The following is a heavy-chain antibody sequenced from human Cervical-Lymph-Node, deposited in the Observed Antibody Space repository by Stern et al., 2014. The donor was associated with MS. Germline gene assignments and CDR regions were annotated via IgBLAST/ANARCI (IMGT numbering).Heavy chain of an antibody. V-gene: IGHV4-59*01. CDR3: ARDREDSSSWRWFDP. Sequence: QVQLQQSGPGLVKPSETLSLTCTVSGGSISSYYWSWIRQPPGKGLEWIGDIYYSGSTNYNPSIKSRVTISVDTSKNQFSLKLSSVTAADTAVYYCARDREDSSSWRWFDPWGQGTLVTVSS. J-gene: IGHJ5*02. D-gene: IGHD6-13*01. CDR2: IYYSGST. CDR1: GGSISSYY.